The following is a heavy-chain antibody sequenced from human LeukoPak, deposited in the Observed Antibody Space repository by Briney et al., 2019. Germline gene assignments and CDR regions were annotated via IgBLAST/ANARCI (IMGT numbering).Heavy chain of an antibody. CDR2: IIPILGIA. CDR1: GGTFSSYA. Sequence: SVKVPCKASGGTFSSYAISWVRQAPGQGLEWMGRIIPILGIANYAQKFQGRVTITADKSTSTAYMELSSLTAEDMAVYYCAAGGAYEFRDDYWGQGTLVTVSS. V-gene: IGHV1-69*04. D-gene: IGHD3-3*01. CDR3: AAGGAYEFRDDY. J-gene: IGHJ4*02.